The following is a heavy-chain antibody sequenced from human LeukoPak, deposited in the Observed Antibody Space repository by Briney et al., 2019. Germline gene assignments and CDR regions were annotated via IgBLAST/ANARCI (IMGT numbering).Heavy chain of an antibody. D-gene: IGHD5-12*01. V-gene: IGHV4-39*01. CDR1: GGSISNSRYH. CDR2: IHYTGST. CDR3: PSRDIVLVHFDY. Sequence: PSETLSLTCTVSGGSISNSRYHWGWIRQPPGKGLEWIGSIHYTGSTYYTPSLKSRVTISVDTSKNQFSLKLSSVTTADTAVYYCPSRDIVLVHFDYWGQGTLVTVSS. J-gene: IGHJ4*02.